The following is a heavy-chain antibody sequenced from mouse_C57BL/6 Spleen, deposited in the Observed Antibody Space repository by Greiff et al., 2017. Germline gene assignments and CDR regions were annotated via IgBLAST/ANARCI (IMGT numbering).Heavy chain of an antibody. CDR3: ARDGLRRGFDY. CDR1: GFTFSDSG. V-gene: IGHV5-17*01. D-gene: IGHD1-1*01. J-gene: IGHJ2*01. Sequence: EVKLMESGGGLVKPGGSLKLSCAASGFTFSDSGMHWVRQAPEKGLEWVAYISSGSSTIYYADTVKGRFTISRDNAKNTLFLQMTSLRSEDTAMYYCARDGLRRGFDYWGQGTTLTVSS. CDR2: ISSGSSTI.